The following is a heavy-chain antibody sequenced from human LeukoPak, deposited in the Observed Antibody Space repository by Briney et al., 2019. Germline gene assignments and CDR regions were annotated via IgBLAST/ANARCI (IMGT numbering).Heavy chain of an antibody. CDR2: INPNSGRT. D-gene: IGHD4-17*01. CDR1: LDTFTGYY. V-gene: IGHV1-2*02. CDR3: ARSDYGDYVSLLAY. Sequence: GSLKVSPTPSLDTFTGYYIRSVRETPGEGGWRRGWINPNSGRTNYAQKFQGRLTMTRDTSISSAYMERSSLRSEDAAVYYCARSDYGDYVSLLAYWGQGTLVTVS. J-gene: IGHJ4*02.